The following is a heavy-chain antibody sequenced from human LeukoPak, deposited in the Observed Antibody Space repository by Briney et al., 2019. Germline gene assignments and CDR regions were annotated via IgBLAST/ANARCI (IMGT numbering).Heavy chain of an antibody. CDR1: GFTFSDYY. Sequence: PGGSLRLSCAASGFTFSDYYMSWIRQIPGRGLEWISFISNSDNTMYYADSVKGRFTISRDNAKNSLYLQMNSLRAEDTAVYYCARERITPDYWGQGTLVTVSS. J-gene: IGHJ4*02. V-gene: IGHV3-11*01. CDR3: ARERITPDY. CDR2: ISNSDNTM. D-gene: IGHD4-23*01.